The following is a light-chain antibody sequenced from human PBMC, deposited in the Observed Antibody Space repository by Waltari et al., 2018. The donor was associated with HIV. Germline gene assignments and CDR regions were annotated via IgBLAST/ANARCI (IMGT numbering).Light chain of an antibody. CDR1: QSISGN. CDR3: QQYIEWPLT. Sequence: EIVMTQSPVTLSVSPGQRATLSCRASQSISGNIAWYQQKPGQAPRLLIFAATTRATNVPARFSGSGFGTEFTLSISDLQSEDFAIYHCQQYIEWPLTCGQGTKVEVK. J-gene: IGKJ1*01. CDR2: AAT. V-gene: IGKV3-15*01.